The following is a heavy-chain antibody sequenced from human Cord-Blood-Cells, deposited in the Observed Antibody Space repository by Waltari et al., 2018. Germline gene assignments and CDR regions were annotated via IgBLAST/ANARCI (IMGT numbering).Heavy chain of an antibody. CDR1: GGTFSSYA. Sequence: QVQLVQSGAAVQTPGSSVKVSCKASGGTFSSYAISWVRQAPGQGLEWMGRIIPILGIANYAQKFQGRVTITADKSTSTAYMELSSLRSEDTAVYYCARASYSSSSQLIDYWGQGTLVTVSS. J-gene: IGHJ4*02. D-gene: IGHD6-6*01. V-gene: IGHV1-69*09. CDR3: ARASYSSSSQLIDY. CDR2: IIPILGIA.